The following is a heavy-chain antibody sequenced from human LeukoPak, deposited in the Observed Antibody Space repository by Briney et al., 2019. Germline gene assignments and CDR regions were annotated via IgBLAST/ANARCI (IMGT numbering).Heavy chain of an antibody. Sequence: SGGSLRLSRVASGFTFIDYSLNWVRQAPGKGLEWISYIGISSGNTKYADSVKGRFTISGDNAKNSLYLQMNSLRVEDTAVYYCARDHNYAFDNWGQGTLVTVSS. CDR2: IGISSGNT. CDR1: GFTFIDYS. J-gene: IGHJ4*02. D-gene: IGHD1-1*01. CDR3: ARDHNYAFDN. V-gene: IGHV3-48*04.